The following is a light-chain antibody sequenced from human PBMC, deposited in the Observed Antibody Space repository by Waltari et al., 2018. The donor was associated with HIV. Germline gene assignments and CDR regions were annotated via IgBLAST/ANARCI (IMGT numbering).Light chain of an antibody. CDR2: AAS. CDR3: QHYHNWPPFT. CDR1: QSISNN. Sequence: EIVMTQSPATLSVSPGERATLSCRASQSISNNLAWYQQRPGQSPRLLIYAASTRATGVPARFSGSGSGTEFTLTISSPQSEDFAVYYCQHYHNWPPFTFGQGTRLEIK. V-gene: IGKV3-15*01. J-gene: IGKJ2*01.